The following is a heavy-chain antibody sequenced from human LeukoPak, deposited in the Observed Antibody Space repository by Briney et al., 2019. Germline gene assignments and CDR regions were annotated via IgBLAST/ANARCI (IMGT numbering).Heavy chain of an antibody. CDR2: IIPIFGTA. CDR1: GGTFSSYA. Sequence: SVKVSCEASGGTFSSYAISWVRQAPGQGPEWMGGIIPIFGTANYAQKFQGRVTITADESTSTAYMELSSLRSEDTAVYYCARDGDDYGDYVYFQHWGQGTLVTVSS. CDR3: ARDGDDYGDYVYFQH. D-gene: IGHD4-17*01. V-gene: IGHV1-69*01. J-gene: IGHJ1*01.